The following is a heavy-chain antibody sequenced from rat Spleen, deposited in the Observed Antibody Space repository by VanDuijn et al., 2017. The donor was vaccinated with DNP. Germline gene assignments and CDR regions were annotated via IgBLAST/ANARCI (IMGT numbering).Heavy chain of an antibody. CDR1: GFIFSNYG. V-gene: IGHV5S13*01. CDR2: INTDGGNT. CDR3: ARWNSGHFDY. Sequence: EVQLVESGGGLVQPGRSLKLSCAASGFIFSNYGMAWVRQVPKKGLEWITSINTDGGNTYYSEPVKGRFTISRDNAKNTLYLQMNSLRSEDMATYYCARWNSGHFDYWGQGVMVTVSS. D-gene: IGHD4-3*01. J-gene: IGHJ2*01.